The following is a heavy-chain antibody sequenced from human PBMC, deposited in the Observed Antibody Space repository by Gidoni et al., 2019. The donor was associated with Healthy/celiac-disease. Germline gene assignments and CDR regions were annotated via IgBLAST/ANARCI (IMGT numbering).Heavy chain of an antibody. Sequence: QVQLVESGGGVVQPGRSLRLSCASSGFTFSRYGMHWVRQAPGKGLEWVAGIWYDGSNKYDEDSVKGRFTISRDNSKNTLYLQMNSLRAEDTAVYYCARDMGYCSSTSCYEFDYYYYGMDVWGQGTTVTVSS. D-gene: IGHD2-2*01. J-gene: IGHJ6*02. CDR2: IWYDGSNK. V-gene: IGHV3-33*01. CDR3: ARDMGYCSSTSCYEFDYYYYGMDV. CDR1: GFTFSRYG.